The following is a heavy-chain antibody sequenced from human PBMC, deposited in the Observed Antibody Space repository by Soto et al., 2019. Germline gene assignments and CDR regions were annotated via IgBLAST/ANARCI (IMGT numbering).Heavy chain of an antibody. CDR2: INHSGST. J-gene: IGHJ4*02. V-gene: IGHV4-34*01. CDR3: ARVPTGPMTIFGVLMTYYFDY. CDR1: GGSFGGYY. Sequence: QVHLQQWGAGLLKPSETLSLTCAVYGGSFGGYYCSWIRQPPGKGLEWIGEINHSGSTNYNPSLKSRVIISVDTSKNQFSLKLRSVTAADTAVYYCARVPTGPMTIFGVLMTYYFDYWGQGTLVTVPS. D-gene: IGHD3-3*01.